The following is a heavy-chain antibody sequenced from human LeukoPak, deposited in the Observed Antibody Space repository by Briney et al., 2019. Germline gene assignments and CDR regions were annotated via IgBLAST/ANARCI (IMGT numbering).Heavy chain of an antibody. J-gene: IGHJ4*02. CDR1: GGSISSSSYY. D-gene: IGHD1-26*01. V-gene: IGHV4-39*01. Sequence: SETLSLTCTVSGGSISSSSYYWGWIRQPPGKGLEWIGSIYYSGSAYYNPSLKSRVTISVDTSKNQFSLKLSSVTAADTAVYYCARHREPSQIDYWGQGTLVTVSS. CDR2: IYYSGSA. CDR3: ARHREPSQIDY.